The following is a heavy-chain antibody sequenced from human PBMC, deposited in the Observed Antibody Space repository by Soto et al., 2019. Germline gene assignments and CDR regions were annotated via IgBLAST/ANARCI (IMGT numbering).Heavy chain of an antibody. J-gene: IGHJ4*02. CDR1: GYTFSSYG. Sequence: ASVKVSCKASGYTFSSYGISWVRQAPGQGPEWMGWISASNGNTNYAQKFQGRVTMTTDTSSSTAYMELTSLRSDDTAVYYCARDSSLWQRLILHWGQGTLVTVSS. V-gene: IGHV1-18*01. CDR3: ARDSSLWQRLILH. D-gene: IGHD6-25*01. CDR2: ISASNGNT.